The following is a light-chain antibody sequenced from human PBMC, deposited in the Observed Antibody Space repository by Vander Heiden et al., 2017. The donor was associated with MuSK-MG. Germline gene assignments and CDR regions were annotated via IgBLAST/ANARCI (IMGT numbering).Light chain of an antibody. V-gene: IGKV1-33*01. CDR1: QDISNY. CDR3: QQYDNVPPIT. CDR2: DAS. J-gene: IGKJ5*01. Sequence: IPLTHSPSSLSASVGDRVTITCQASQDISNYLNWYQQKPGKAPKLLIYDASNLKTGVPSRFSGSGSGTDFTFTISSLQPEDIATYYCQQYDNVPPITFGQGTRLEIK.